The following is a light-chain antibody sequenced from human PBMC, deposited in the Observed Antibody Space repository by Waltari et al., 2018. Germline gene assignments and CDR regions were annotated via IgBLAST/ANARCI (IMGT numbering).Light chain of an antibody. CDR2: EVT. CDR3: CSYAGLGIYV. J-gene: IGLJ1*01. V-gene: IGLV2-23*02. CDR1: SSDVGNYNL. Sequence: QSGLTQPASVSGSPGQSITISCTGTSSDVGNYNLVHWYQQYPGKAPKLMVYEVTKRTSVVSDRFSGSKSGNTASLTIYGLQSEDEADYYCCSYAGLGIYVFGTGTKVTVL.